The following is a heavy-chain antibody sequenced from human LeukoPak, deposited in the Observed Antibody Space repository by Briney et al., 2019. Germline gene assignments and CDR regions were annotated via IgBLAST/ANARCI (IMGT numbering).Heavy chain of an antibody. CDR3: ATTMVADAFDI. V-gene: IGHV3-21*01. Sequence: GGSLRLSCAASGFTFSSYSMNWVRQAPGKGLEWVSSISSSSSYIYYADSVKGRFTISRDNAKNSLYLQMNSLRAEDTAVYYCATTMVADAFDIWGQGTMVTVSS. D-gene: IGHD4/OR15-4a*01. J-gene: IGHJ3*02. CDR2: ISSSSSYI. CDR1: GFTFSSYS.